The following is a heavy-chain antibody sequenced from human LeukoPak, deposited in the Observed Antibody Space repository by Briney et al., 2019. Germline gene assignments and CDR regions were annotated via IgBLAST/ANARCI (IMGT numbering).Heavy chain of an antibody. V-gene: IGHV4-39*01. J-gene: IGHJ4*02. CDR1: GGSIGSSYYY. CDR3: ARHRIAARGSFDY. Sequence: PSETLSLTCTVSGGSIGSSYYYWGWIRQPPGRGLEWIGSIYYSGSTYYNPSLKSRVTISEATSKNQLSLKLISVTAADTAVYYCARHRIAARGSFDYWGQGTLVTVSS. D-gene: IGHD6-6*01. CDR2: IYYSGST.